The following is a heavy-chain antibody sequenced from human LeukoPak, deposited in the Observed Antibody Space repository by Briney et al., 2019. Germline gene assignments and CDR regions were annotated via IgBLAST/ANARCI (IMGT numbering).Heavy chain of an antibody. D-gene: IGHD3-10*01. J-gene: IGHJ6*02. CDR1: GYTFTSCA. CDR3: ARDKKVLLWFGELRSGMDV. CDR2: INTNTGNP. Sequence: EASVKVSCKASGYTFTSCAMNWVRQAPGQGLEWMGWINTNTGNPTYAQGFTGRFVFSLDTSVSTAYLQISSLKAEDTAVYYCARDKKVLLWFGELRSGMDVWGQGTTVTVSS. V-gene: IGHV7-4-1*02.